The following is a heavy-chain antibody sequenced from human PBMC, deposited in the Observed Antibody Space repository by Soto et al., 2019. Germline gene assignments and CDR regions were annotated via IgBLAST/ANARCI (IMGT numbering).Heavy chain of an antibody. V-gene: IGHV4-30-4*01. Sequence: SETLSLTCTVSVVSISSGDYYCSWIRQPPGKGLEWIGYIYYSGSTYYNPSLKSRVTISVDTSKNHFSLKLSSVTAADTAVYYCARLGLPRPFHYWGQGTLVTVSS. D-gene: IGHD2-21*01. CDR1: VVSISSGDYY. J-gene: IGHJ4*02. CDR2: IYYSGST. CDR3: ARLGLPRPFHY.